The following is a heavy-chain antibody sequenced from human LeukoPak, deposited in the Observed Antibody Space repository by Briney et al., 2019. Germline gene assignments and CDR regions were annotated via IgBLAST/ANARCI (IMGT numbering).Heavy chain of an antibody. CDR2: TSSNSRTI. J-gene: IGHJ5*02. CDR1: GFTFCSYS. D-gene: IGHD6-13*01. Sequence: GGSLRLSCSAYGFTFCSYSRDWVPQAPGKGLERVSYTSSNSRTIYYEDSVRGRFTISIDNAKNSLDVQMNILGDEDTAVYYCARDFSCSWKSLGAWGQGTLVTVSS. CDR3: ARDFSCSWKSLGA. V-gene: IGHV3-48*02.